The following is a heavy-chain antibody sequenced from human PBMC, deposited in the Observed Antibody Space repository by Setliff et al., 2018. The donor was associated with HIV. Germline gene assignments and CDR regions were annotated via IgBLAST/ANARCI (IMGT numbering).Heavy chain of an antibody. D-gene: IGHD6-13*01. CDR1: GGSISSGSYY. CDR3: ARVARGGHSSRWYYFDY. V-gene: IGHV4-61*02. CDR2: IYTSGST. Sequence: PSETLSLTRTVSGGSISSGSYYWSWIRQPAGKGLEWIGRIYTSGSTKYNPSLKSRVTISVDTSKNQFSLKVSSVTAADTAVYYCARVARGGHSSRWYYFDYWGQGTLVTVSS. J-gene: IGHJ4*02.